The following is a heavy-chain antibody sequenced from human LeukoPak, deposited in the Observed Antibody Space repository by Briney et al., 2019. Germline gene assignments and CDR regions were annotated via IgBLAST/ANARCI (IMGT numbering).Heavy chain of an antibody. Sequence: GESLKISCKGSGYSFTRYWIGSVRQMPGKGLEWMGIIYPGDSDTRYSPPFQGQVTISADKSISTAYLQWSSLKASDTAMYYCARHGRGGYSYGYVAYWGQGTLVTPSS. CDR1: GYSFTRYW. D-gene: IGHD5-18*01. J-gene: IGHJ4*02. V-gene: IGHV5-51*01. CDR3: ARHGRGGYSYGYVAY. CDR2: IYPGDSDT.